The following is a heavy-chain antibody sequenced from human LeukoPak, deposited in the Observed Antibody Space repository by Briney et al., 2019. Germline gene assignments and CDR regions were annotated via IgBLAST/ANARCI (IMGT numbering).Heavy chain of an antibody. V-gene: IGHV1-2*02. J-gene: IGHJ5*02. CDR2: INPNSGGT. CDR1: GYTFTGYY. Sequence: ASVTVSCKASGYTFTGYYMHWVRQAPGKGLEWMGWINPNSGGTNYAQKFQGRVTMTRDASISTAYMELSRLRSDDTAVYYCARDLLVHNWFDPCGQGTLVSVCS. D-gene: IGHD6-13*01. CDR3: ARDLLVHNWFDP.